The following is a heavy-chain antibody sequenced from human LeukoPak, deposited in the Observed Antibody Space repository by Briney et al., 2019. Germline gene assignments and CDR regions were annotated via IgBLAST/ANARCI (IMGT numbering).Heavy chain of an antibody. CDR1: GFTFDDYA. CDR3: ARDPYSGGYGDYYYYYMDV. D-gene: IGHD1-26*01. V-gene: IGHV3-9*01. J-gene: IGHJ6*03. Sequence: SLRLSCAASGFTFDDYAMHWVRQAPGKGLEWVSGISWNSGSIGYADSVKGRFTISRDNAKNSLYLQINSLRAEDTAVYYCARDPYSGGYGDYYYYYMDVWGKGTTVTISS. CDR2: ISWNSGSI.